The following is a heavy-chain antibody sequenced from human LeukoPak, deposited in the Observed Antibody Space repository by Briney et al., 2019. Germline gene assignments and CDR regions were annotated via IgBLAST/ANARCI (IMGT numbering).Heavy chain of an antibody. J-gene: IGHJ4*02. CDR1: GITLSNYG. Sequence: PGGSLRLSCVVSGITLSNYGMSWVRQAPGKGLEWVSCISERGGSTNYADSVKGRFIISRDTSKNTVYLQMNSLRVEDTAVYFLSKRGIVSRAVIIIGHHKETYYVDYWGQGMLVTASS. CDR3: SKRGIVSRAVIIIGHHKETYYVDY. CDR2: ISERGGST. D-gene: IGHD3-10*01. V-gene: IGHV3-23*01.